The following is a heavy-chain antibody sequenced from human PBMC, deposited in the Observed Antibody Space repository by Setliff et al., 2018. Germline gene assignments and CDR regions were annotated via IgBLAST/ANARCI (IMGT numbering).Heavy chain of an antibody. CDR3: ATLTGDRGVDY. CDR1: GGSISSGSYY. J-gene: IGHJ4*02. V-gene: IGHV4-61*02. Sequence: PSETLSLTCTVSGGSISSGSYYWSWIRQPAGKGLEWIGRIYSSGSTKYNPSLKSRVTISGDTSKNQFSLKLSSVTAADTAVYYCATLTGDRGVDYWGQGRLVTVSS. D-gene: IGHD7-27*01. CDR2: IYSSGST.